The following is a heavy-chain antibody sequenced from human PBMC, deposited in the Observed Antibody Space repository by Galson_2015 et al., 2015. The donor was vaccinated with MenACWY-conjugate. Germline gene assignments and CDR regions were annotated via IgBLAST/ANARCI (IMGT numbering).Heavy chain of an antibody. CDR2: INPGGSGT. D-gene: IGHD1-26*01. CDR3: AKTRGAFFYFDS. J-gene: IGHJ4*02. Sequence: SLRLSCAASGFIFNTYWMHWVRQAPGKGLVWVSRINPGGSGTTYADSVKDRFTISRDNAKNTLYLQMNSLRPEDTAVFYCAKTRGAFFYFDSWGQGTLVTVSS. CDR1: GFIFNTYW. V-gene: IGHV3-74*01.